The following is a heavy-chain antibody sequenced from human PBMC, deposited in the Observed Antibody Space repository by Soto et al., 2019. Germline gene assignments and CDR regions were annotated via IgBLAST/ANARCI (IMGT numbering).Heavy chain of an antibody. V-gene: IGHV3-30*18. CDR3: AKETRSRAVTATRVNGMDV. Sequence: VQLVESGGGVVQPGRSLRLSCAPSGFSFSDFGMHWVRQAPGKGLEWVAAISHDGSNQYYGDSVKGRFSISRDHSNNRLYLQMNNLKVEDSAIYFCAKETRSRAVTATRVNGMDVWGQGTTGTVSS. J-gene: IGHJ6*02. D-gene: IGHD2-21*02. CDR1: GFSFSDFG. CDR2: ISHDGSNQ.